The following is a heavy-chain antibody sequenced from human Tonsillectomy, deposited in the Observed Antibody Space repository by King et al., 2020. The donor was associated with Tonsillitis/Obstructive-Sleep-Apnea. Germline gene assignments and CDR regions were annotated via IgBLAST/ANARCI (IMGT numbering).Heavy chain of an antibody. D-gene: IGHD6-6*01. J-gene: IGHJ4*02. V-gene: IGHV3-74*01. CDR1: GFTFSSYW. CDR3: ARDKEYSRGNNFDC. CDR2: INSDGSNT. Sequence: VQLVESGGGLVQPGGSPRLSCAASGFTFSSYWMHWVRQAPGEGLVWVSRINSDGSNTTYADSVKGRFTISRDNAKNTLYLQMNSLRADDTAVYYCARDKEYSRGNNFDCWGQGTLVTVSS.